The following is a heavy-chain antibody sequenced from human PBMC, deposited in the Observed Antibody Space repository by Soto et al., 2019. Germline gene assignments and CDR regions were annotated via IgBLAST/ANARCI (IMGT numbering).Heavy chain of an antibody. J-gene: IGHJ4*02. CDR2: SSNSGTYT. CDR3: ARSGDNYNVLDC. CDR1: GFTFSDYY. D-gene: IGHD3-10*02. Sequence: GGSLRLSCAGSGFTFSDYYMSWIRQAPGKGLEWLSYSSNSGTYTRYADSVKGRFSISRDNAKNSLYLQINSLRGEDTAIYYCARSGDNYNVLDCWGQGTPVTVSS. V-gene: IGHV3-11*06.